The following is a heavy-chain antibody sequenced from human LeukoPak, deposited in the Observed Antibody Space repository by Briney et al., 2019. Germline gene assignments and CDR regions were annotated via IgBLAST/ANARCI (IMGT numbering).Heavy chain of an antibody. CDR2: INHSGST. V-gene: IGHV4-4*02. CDR1: GGSISSSNW. CDR3: ARDPRDFWSGGWFDP. D-gene: IGHD3-3*01. Sequence: SETLSLTCAVSGGSISSSNWWSWVRQPPGKGLEWIGEINHSGSTNYNPSLKSRVTISVDTSKNQFSLKLSSVTAADTAVYYCARDPRDFWSGGWFDPWGQGTLVTVSS. J-gene: IGHJ5*02.